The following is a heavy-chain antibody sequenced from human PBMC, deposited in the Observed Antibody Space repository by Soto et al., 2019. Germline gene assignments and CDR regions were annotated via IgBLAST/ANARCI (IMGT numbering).Heavy chain of an antibody. D-gene: IGHD6-13*01. CDR1: GYAFTNFW. CDR3: ARLTSNWYLN. Sequence: GESLKISCDGSGYAFTNFWVGWVRQMPGKGLEWMGIIYPGDSETRYSPAFQGQVTISADKSISTAYLQWSSLKASDTAMYYCARLTSNWYLNWGQGTLVTVSS. J-gene: IGHJ4*02. V-gene: IGHV5-51*01. CDR2: IYPGDSET.